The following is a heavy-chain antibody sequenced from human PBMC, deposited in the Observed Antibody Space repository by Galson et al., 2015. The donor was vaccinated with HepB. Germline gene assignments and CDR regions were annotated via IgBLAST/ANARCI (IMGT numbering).Heavy chain of an antibody. Sequence: SLRLSCAASGFTFSSYAMHWVRQAPGKGLEWVAVISYDGSNKYYADSVKGRFTISRDNSKNTLYLQMNSLRAEDTAVYYCARDRERDGYNEFEGPNDAFDIWGQGTMVTVSS. D-gene: IGHD5-24*01. J-gene: IGHJ3*02. V-gene: IGHV3-30-3*01. CDR3: ARDRERDGYNEFEGPNDAFDI. CDR1: GFTFSSYA. CDR2: ISYDGSNK.